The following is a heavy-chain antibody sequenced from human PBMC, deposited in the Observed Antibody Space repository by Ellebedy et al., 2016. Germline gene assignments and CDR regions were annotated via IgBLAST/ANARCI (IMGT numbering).Heavy chain of an antibody. V-gene: IGHV2-5*02. CDR2: TYWDGSY. CDR1: GFSLTTTGMA. D-gene: IGHD1-14*01. Sequence: SGPTLVKPTQTLTLTCTFSGFSLTTTGMAVGWIRHPPGQALEFLAFTYWDGSYRYNPSLGGRLTLTEDTATHQVVLTLTNVGPADTATYYCVRRGHVGTTYAYDYWGQGSLVSVSS. CDR3: VRRGHVGTTYAYDY. J-gene: IGHJ4*02.